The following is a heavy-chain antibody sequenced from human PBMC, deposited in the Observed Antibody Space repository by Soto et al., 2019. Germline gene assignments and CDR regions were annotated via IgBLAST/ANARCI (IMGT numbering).Heavy chain of an antibody. CDR3: AGGYSSSWLFDY. D-gene: IGHD6-13*01. CDR1: EFTFSDYY. V-gene: IGHV3-11*06. CDR2: ISSSSSYT. Sequence: GGSLRLSCAASEFTFSDYYMSWIRQAPGKGLEWVSYISSSSSYTNYADSVKGRFTISRDNAKNSLYLQMNSLRAEDTAVYYCAGGYSSSWLFDYWGQGTLVTVSS. J-gene: IGHJ4*02.